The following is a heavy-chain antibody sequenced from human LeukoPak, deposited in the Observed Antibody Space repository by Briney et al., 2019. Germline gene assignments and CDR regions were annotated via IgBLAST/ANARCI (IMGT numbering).Heavy chain of an antibody. D-gene: IGHD2-2*03. V-gene: IGHV4-4*02. J-gene: IGHJ4*02. CDR3: ARVRLDGYVKEFYFDS. Sequence: SETLSLTCAVSGVSISSSNWWSWARQSPGKGLEWIGEIFHSGSTNYNPSLKSRVLISVDKAENQFSLTLTSVTAADTARYFCARVRLDGYVKEFYFDSWGQGTRVTVSS. CDR2: IFHSGST. CDR1: GVSISSSNW.